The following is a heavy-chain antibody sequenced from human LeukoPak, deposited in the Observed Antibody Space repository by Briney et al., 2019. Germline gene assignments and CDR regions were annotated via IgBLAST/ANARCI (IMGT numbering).Heavy chain of an antibody. CDR1: GFTFSSYE. V-gene: IGHV3-48*03. J-gene: IGHJ3*02. D-gene: IGHD3-10*01. CDR3: ARQDGSYAFDI. CDR2: ISSSGSTI. Sequence: GGSLRLSCAASGFTFSSYEMNWVRQAPGKGLEWVSYISSSGSTIFYADSVKGRFTISRDNAKNSLYLQMNSLRAEDTAVYYCARQDGSYAFDIWGQGTMVTVSS.